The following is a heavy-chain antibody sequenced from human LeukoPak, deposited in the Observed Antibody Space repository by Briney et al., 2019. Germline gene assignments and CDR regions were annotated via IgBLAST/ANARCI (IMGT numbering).Heavy chain of an antibody. V-gene: IGHV1-18*01. CDR3: ARDRKDFGVVSTDDAFDI. CDR2: ISAYNGNT. D-gene: IGHD3-3*01. CDR1: GYTFTSYG. J-gene: IGHJ3*02. Sequence: GASVKVSCKASGYTFTSYGISWVRQAPGQGLEWMGWISAYNGNTNYAQKLQGRVTMTTDTSTSTAYMELRSLRSDDTAVYHCARDRKDFGVVSTDDAFDIWGQGTMVTVSS.